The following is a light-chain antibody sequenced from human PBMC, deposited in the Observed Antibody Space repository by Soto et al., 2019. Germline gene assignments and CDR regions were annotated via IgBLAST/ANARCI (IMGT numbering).Light chain of an antibody. CDR3: AAWDDSLSGPV. CDR2: KND. V-gene: IGLV1-47*01. Sequence: QAVVTQPPSASGTPGQRVTISSSGSSSNIGSNYVYWYQQLPGTAPKLLIYKNDQRPSGVPDRFSGSKSGTSASLAISGLRSEDEADYYCAAWDDSLSGPVFGGGTQLTVL. CDR1: SSNIGSNY. J-gene: IGLJ7*01.